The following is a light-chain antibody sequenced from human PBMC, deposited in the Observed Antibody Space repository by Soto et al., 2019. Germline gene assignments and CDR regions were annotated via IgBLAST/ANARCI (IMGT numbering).Light chain of an antibody. Sequence: DIQMTQSPSTLSASVGDRVTITCRASQSISSWLSWYRQKPGKAPKLLIYKASSLASVVPSRFSGSGSGTEFTLTISSLQPDDFATYYCQQYNSYPLTFGGGTKVEIK. J-gene: IGKJ4*01. V-gene: IGKV1-5*03. CDR2: KAS. CDR3: QQYNSYPLT. CDR1: QSISSW.